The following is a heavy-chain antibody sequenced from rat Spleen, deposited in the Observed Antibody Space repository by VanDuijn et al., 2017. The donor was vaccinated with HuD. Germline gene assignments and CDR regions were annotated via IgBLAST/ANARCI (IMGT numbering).Heavy chain of an antibody. CDR2: ISYDGSAT. V-gene: IGHV5-31*01. CDR3: ARREGIVNRGYFDF. CDR1: GFTFNNYW. J-gene: IGHJ1*01. Sequence: EVQLVESGGGLVQPGGSLKLSCVASGFTFNNYWMTWIRQAPGKGLEWVATISYDGSATYYRDSVKGRFTISRDNAKSSLYLQMNSLKSEDTATYYCARREGIVNRGYFDFWGPGTMVTVSS. D-gene: IGHD1-11*01.